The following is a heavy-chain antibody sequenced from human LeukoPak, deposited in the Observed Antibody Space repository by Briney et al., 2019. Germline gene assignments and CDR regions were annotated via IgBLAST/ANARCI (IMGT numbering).Heavy chain of an antibody. J-gene: IGHJ4*02. V-gene: IGHV1-2*02. CDR2: INPNSGGT. D-gene: IGHD5-18*01. CDR3: AGRPDTAMVAIFDY. CDR1: GYTFTGYC. Sequence: ASVKVSCKASGYTFTGYCLHWVRQAPGQGLEWMGWINPNSGGTNYAQKFQGRVTMTGDTSISTAYMELSRLSSDDTAIYYCAGRPDTAMVAIFDYWGQGTLVTVSS.